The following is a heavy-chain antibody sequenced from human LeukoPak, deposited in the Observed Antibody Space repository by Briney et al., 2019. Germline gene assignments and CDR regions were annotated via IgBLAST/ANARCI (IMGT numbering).Heavy chain of an antibody. V-gene: IGHV3-7*01. CDR2: IKQDGSEK. CDR1: GFTFSSYW. D-gene: IGHD3-3*01. J-gene: IGHJ5*02. Sequence: GGALTLSCAASGFTFSSYWMSLVRQAPGKGLEGVANIKQDGSEKYSGDSVKGRFTISRDNAKNSLYLQMNSLRAEDTAVYYCARAEGHYDFWSGYHNWFDPWGQGTLVTVSS. CDR3: ARAEGHYDFWSGYHNWFDP.